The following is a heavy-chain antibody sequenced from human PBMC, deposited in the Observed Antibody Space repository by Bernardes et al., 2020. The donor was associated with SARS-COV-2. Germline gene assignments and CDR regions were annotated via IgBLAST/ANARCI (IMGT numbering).Heavy chain of an antibody. V-gene: IGHV1-18*01. D-gene: IGHD3-10*01. Sequence: ASVKVSCKTSGYTFTSYTISWVRQAPGQDLEWMGWVSVYNDDTDYAEKFQDRVTLTTDTSTTTAYMELRSLRSDDTAVYYCARTYGSGKHNNHYFDCWGQGTLVTVSA. CDR2: VSVYNDDT. CDR1: GYTFTSYT. CDR3: ARTYGSGKHNNHYFDC. J-gene: IGHJ4*02.